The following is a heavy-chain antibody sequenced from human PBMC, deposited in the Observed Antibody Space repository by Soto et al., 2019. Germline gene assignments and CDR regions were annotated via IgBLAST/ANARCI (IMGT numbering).Heavy chain of an antibody. CDR1: GGSISSYY. V-gene: IGHV4-59*12. D-gene: IGHD6-13*01. Sequence: TLSLTCTVSGGSISSYYWSWIRQPPGKGLEWIGYIYYSGSTSYNPSLKSRVTISVDTSKNHFSLKLSSVTAADTAVYYCARVFSDSSSFFDPWGQGTLVTVSS. CDR2: IYYSGST. J-gene: IGHJ5*02. CDR3: ARVFSDSSSFFDP.